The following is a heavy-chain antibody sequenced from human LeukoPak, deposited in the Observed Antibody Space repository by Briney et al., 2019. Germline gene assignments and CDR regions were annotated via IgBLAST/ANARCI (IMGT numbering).Heavy chain of an antibody. D-gene: IGHD6-19*01. CDR2: IYYSGST. V-gene: IGHV4-59*01. CDR1: GGSISSYY. J-gene: IGHJ6*02. Sequence: PSETLSLTCTVSGGSISSYYWSWIRQPPGKGLEWIGYIYYSGSTNYNPSLKSRVTISVDTSKNQFSLKLSSVTAADMAVYYCARANNEQWLVRDYYYGMDVWGQGTTVTVSS. CDR3: ARANNEQWLVRDYYYGMDV.